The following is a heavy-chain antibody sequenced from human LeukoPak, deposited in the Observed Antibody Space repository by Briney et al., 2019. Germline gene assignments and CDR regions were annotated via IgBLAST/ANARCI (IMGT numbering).Heavy chain of an antibody. CDR2: INPNSGGT. Sequence: ASVKVSCKASGYTFTGYYMHWVRQAPGQGLEWMGRINPNSGGTNYAQKFQGRVTMTRDTSISTAYMELNSLRSDDTAVYYSARAIVPASIRDYWGQGTLVTVSS. CDR1: GYTFTGYY. D-gene: IGHD2-2*02. CDR3: ARAIVPASIRDY. J-gene: IGHJ4*02. V-gene: IGHV1-2*06.